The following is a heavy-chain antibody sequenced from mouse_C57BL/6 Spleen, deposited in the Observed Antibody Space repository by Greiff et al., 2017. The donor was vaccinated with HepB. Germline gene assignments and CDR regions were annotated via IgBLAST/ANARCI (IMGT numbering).Heavy chain of an antibody. CDR1: GFTFSDYG. Sequence: EVQRVESGGGLVKPGGSLKLSCAASGFTFSDYGMHWVRQAPEKGLEWVAYISSGSSTIYYADTVKGRFTISRDNAKNTLFLQMTSLRSEDTAMYYCARGDDYDGYYAMDYWGQGTSVTVSS. J-gene: IGHJ4*01. CDR2: ISSGSSTI. V-gene: IGHV5-17*01. CDR3: ARGDDYDGYYAMDY. D-gene: IGHD2-4*01.